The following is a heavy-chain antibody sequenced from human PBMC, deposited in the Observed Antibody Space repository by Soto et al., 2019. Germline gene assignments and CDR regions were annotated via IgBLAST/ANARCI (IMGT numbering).Heavy chain of an antibody. CDR3: ASHCTSTSCPYYGMDV. CDR2: MFYTGST. V-gene: IGHV4-39*01. CDR1: GGSISGSSYY. D-gene: IGHD2-2*01. J-gene: IGHJ6*02. Sequence: QLQLQESGPGLVKPSETLSLTCTVSGGSISGSSYYWGWIRQPPGKGLEWIGNMFYTGSTYYNPSLKSRVTISVDTSKSQFSLKLTSVTAADTAVYYCASHCTSTSCPYYGMDVWGQGTTFTVSS.